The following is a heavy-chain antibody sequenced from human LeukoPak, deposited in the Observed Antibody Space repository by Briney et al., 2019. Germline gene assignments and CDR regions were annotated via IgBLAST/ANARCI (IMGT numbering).Heavy chain of an antibody. CDR2: IYHSGST. CDR3: ATLEAQEWFDP. V-gene: IGHV4-30-2*01. J-gene: IGHJ5*02. CDR1: GGSISSGGYS. Sequence: PSQTLSLTCAVSGGSISSGGYSWSWIRQPPGKGLEWIGYIYHSGSTYYNPSLKSRVTISVDRSKNQFSLKLSSVTAADTAVYYCATLEAQEWFDPWGQGTLVTVSS.